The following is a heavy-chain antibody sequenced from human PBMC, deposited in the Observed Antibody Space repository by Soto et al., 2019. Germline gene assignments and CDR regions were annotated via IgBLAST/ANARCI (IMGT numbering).Heavy chain of an antibody. CDR2: INHSGST. J-gene: IGHJ6*02. V-gene: IGHV4-34*01. Sequence: SETLSLTCAVYGGSFSGYYLSWIRQPPGKGLEWIGEINHSGSTNYNPSLKSRVTISVDTSKNQFSLKLSSVTAADTAVYYCARGSFVVTLIPPYHHYGMDVWGQGTTVTVSS. CDR3: ARGSFVVTLIPPYHHYGMDV. D-gene: IGHD2-21*02. CDR1: GGSFSGYY.